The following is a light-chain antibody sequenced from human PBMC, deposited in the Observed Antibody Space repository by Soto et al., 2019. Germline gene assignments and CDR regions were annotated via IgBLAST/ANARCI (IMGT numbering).Light chain of an antibody. J-gene: IGLJ2*01. CDR2: DVS. CDR3: SSYTSSNTVL. Sequence: QSALTQPASVSGSLGQSITISCTGTSSDVGGYNYVSWYQHHPGKAPKLMIYDVSNRPSGVSNRFSGSKSGNTATLTISGLQAEDETDYYCSSYTSSNTVLFGGGTKSPS. V-gene: IGLV2-14*03. CDR1: SSDVGGYNY.